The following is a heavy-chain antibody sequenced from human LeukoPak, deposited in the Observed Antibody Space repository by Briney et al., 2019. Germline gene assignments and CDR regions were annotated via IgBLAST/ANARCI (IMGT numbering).Heavy chain of an antibody. CDR3: ARVYRYSSNWYYFDY. Sequence: SETLSLTCTVSGGSISSSSYYWGWIRQPPGKGLEWIGSIYYSGSTYYNPSLKSRVTISVDTSKNQFSLKLSSVTAADTAVYYCARVYRYSSNWYYFDYWGQGTLVTVSS. V-gene: IGHV4-39*07. D-gene: IGHD6-13*01. CDR2: IYYSGST. CDR1: GGSISSSSYY. J-gene: IGHJ4*02.